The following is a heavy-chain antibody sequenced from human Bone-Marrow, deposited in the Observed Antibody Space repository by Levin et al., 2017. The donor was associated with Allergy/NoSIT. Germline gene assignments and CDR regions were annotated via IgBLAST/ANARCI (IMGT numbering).Heavy chain of an antibody. J-gene: IGHJ6*03. CDR2: ISSDGSLK. CDR1: GFTFSSFA. V-gene: IGHV3-30*01. D-gene: IGHD5-18*01. Sequence: GGSLRLSCVASGFTFSSFAMHWVRQAPGTGLEWVALISSDGSLKYHADSVKGRFIISRDNLKNTLYLQMNSPTVEDTAVYYCARSGNGFGYSNYYMDVWGKGTTVTVSS. CDR3: ARSGNGFGYSNYYMDV.